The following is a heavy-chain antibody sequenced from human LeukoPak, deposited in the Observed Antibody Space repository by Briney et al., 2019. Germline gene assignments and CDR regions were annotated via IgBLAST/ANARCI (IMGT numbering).Heavy chain of an antibody. CDR1: EFTFSNYA. Sequence: GASLRLSCAASEFTFSNYAMSWVRRAPGKGLEWVSAITGSGSGIYYADSMKSRFTISRDNSKNTLYLQINSLRAEDTAVYYCAKWGDYDVLTGYYVSDYWGQGTLVTVSS. D-gene: IGHD3-9*01. V-gene: IGHV3-23*01. CDR2: ITGSGSGI. J-gene: IGHJ4*02. CDR3: AKWGDYDVLTGYYVSDY.